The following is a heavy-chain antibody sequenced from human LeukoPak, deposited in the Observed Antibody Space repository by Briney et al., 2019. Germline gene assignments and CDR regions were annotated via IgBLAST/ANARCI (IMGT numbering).Heavy chain of an antibody. J-gene: IGHJ4*02. CDR1: GFTVSSNY. CDR2: IYSGGST. Sequence: GGSLRLSCAASGFTVSSNYMSWVRQAPGKGLEWVSVIYSGGSTYYADSVKGRFTISGDNSKNTLYLQMNSLRAEDTAVYYCAKEVAGSDDYWGQGTLVTVSS. D-gene: IGHD6-19*01. CDR3: AKEVAGSDDY. V-gene: IGHV3-53*01.